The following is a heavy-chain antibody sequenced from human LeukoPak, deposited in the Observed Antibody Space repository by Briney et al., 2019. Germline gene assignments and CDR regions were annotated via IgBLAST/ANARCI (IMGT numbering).Heavy chain of an antibody. D-gene: IGHD4-11*01. CDR2: INPNSGGT. CDR1: GYTFIGYY. Sequence: ASVKVSCKPSGYTFIGYYIHWVRQAPGQGLEWMGWINPNSGGTKSAQKFQGRVTMTRDTSISTAYMELSRLRSDDTAVYYCATSRRQTTVIRGGVYYWGQGTLVTVSS. CDR3: ATSRRQTTVIRGGVYY. V-gene: IGHV1-2*02. J-gene: IGHJ4*02.